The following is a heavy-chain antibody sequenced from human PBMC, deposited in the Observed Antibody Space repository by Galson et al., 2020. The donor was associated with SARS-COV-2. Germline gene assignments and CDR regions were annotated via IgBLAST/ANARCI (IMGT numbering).Heavy chain of an antibody. CDR2: IYSGGST. J-gene: IGHJ5*02. D-gene: IGHD1-20*01. CDR1: GFTVSSNY. Sequence: GESLKISCAASGFTVSSNYMSWVRQAPGKGLEWVTVIYSGGSTYYADSVKGQFTISRDNSKNTLYLQMNSLRAEDTAVYYCARVVSDAFDPWGQGTLVTVSS. CDR3: ARVVSDAFDP. V-gene: IGHV3-53*01.